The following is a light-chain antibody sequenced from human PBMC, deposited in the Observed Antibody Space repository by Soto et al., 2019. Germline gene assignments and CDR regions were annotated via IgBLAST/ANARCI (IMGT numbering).Light chain of an antibody. CDR1: SSDVGGYNY. J-gene: IGLJ3*02. CDR3: NSYAGSNNWV. Sequence: QSALTQPASVSGSPGQSITISCTGTSSDVGGYNYVSWYQQHPGKAPKLMIYEVSKRPSGVPDRFSGSKSGNTASLTFSGLQAEDEADYYCNSYAGSNNWVFGGGTKVTVL. V-gene: IGLV2-8*01. CDR2: EVS.